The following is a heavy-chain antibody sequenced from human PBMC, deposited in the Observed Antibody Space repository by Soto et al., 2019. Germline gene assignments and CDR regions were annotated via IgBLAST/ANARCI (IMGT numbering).Heavy chain of an antibody. Sequence: QGQLVQSGAEVKKPGASVKVSCTASGTTFTNFGVSWVRQAPGQGLEWMGWISAYTHDPNYAQKFHGRVTMTIDTSTSTAYLDLRSLTSDDTAVYYCARVIPGAEAWFDPWGQGTLVTVSS. J-gene: IGHJ5*02. D-gene: IGHD2-2*01. CDR2: ISAYTHDP. CDR3: ARVIPGAEAWFDP. CDR1: GTTFTNFG. V-gene: IGHV1-18*01.